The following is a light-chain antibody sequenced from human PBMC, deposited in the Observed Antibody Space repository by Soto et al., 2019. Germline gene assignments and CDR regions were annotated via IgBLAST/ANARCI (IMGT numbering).Light chain of an antibody. J-gene: IGKJ4*01. Sequence: DIQMTQSPATLSASLVYRFTITCRASQSVRSWLAWYQQKPGTAPKLLIFDASRLESGVPSRFSGSASGTEFTLTISSLQPDDFATYYCQQYDNYPLTFGGGTKVDIK. CDR1: QSVRSW. CDR2: DAS. CDR3: QQYDNYPLT. V-gene: IGKV1-5*01.